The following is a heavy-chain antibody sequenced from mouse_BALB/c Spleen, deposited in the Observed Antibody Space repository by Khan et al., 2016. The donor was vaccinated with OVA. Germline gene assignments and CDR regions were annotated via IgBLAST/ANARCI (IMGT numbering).Heavy chain of an antibody. Sequence: QVQLKESGPGLVAPSQSLSITCTVSGFSLTGDGVNWVRQPPGKGLEWMGMIWGDGSTDYNSALKSRLSITKDNSKGQVFLKMNSLQTDDTSRSCCARAYYANYREAMDYWGQGNSVTVSS. D-gene: IGHD2-10*01. J-gene: IGHJ4*01. CDR3: ARAYYANYREAMDY. CDR1: GFSLTGDG. V-gene: IGHV2-6-7*01. CDR2: IWGDGST.